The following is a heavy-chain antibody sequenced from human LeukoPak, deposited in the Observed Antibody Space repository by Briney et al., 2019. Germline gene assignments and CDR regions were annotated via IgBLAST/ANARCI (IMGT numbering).Heavy chain of an antibody. CDR2: INAGNDNT. J-gene: IGHJ4*02. CDR1: GYTFTNYA. Sequence: ASVKVSCKASGYTFTNYAVHWVRQAPGQRLEWMGWINAGNDNTKYSQKLQGRVTITRDTSASTAYMELSSLRPEDTAVYYCASHYGSGNFVDYWGQGTLVTVSS. V-gene: IGHV1-3*01. CDR3: ASHYGSGNFVDY. D-gene: IGHD3-10*01.